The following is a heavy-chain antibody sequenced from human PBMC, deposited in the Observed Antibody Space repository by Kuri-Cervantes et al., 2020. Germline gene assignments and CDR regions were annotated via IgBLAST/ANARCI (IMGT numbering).Heavy chain of an antibody. V-gene: IGHV3-30*02. CDR2: IRYDGSNK. D-gene: IGHD6-19*01. CDR1: GFTFDDYA. Sequence: GESLKISCAASGFTFDDYAMHWVRQAPGKGLEWVAFIRYDGSNKYYADSVKGRFTISRDNSKNTLYLQMNSLRAEDTAVYYCAKDAVSSGWLFYWGQGTLVTVSS. CDR3: AKDAVSSGWLFY. J-gene: IGHJ4*02.